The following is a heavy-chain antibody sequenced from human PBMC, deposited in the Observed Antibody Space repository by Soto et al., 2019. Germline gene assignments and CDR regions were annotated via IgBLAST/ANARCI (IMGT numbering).Heavy chain of an antibody. D-gene: IGHD6-13*01. Sequence: SETLSLTCSVFGDSISSRSYYWAWIRRPPGMGLEWIASISYTGNTYYNPSLTSRAAISGDTSKNQFSLKLSFATAADTAVYYCARFSWYDGDSITNYYMDFWGNGATVTVSS. J-gene: IGHJ6*03. V-gene: IGHV4-39*01. CDR3: ARFSWYDGDSITNYYMDF. CDR1: GDSISSRSYY. CDR2: ISYTGNT.